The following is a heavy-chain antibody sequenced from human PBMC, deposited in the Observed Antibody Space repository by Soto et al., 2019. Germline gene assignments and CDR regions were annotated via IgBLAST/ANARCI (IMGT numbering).Heavy chain of an antibody. V-gene: IGHV4-38-2*01. CDR2: IYHSGST. J-gene: IGHJ4*02. D-gene: IGHD3-10*01. CDR1: GYSISSGYY. CDR3: ARVKGSITMVRGGPTAFDY. Sequence: SETLSLTCAVSGYSISSGYYWGRIRQPPGKGLEWIGSIYHSGSTYYNPSLKSRVTISVDTSKNQFSLKLSSVTAADTAVYYCARVKGSITMVRGGPTAFDYWGQGTLVTV.